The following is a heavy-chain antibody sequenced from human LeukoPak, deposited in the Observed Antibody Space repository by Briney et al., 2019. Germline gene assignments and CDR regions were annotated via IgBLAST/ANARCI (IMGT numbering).Heavy chain of an antibody. J-gene: IGHJ4*02. Sequence: QPGGSLRLSCAASEFTFSTYGMHWVRQAQGKGLEWVALTWYDGSNKNYADSVKGRFTISRDNSKNTLYLQMNSLRGEDTGVYYCARGGLTIAESTTSWYLDYWGQGTLVTVSS. D-gene: IGHD1-26*01. CDR3: ARGGLTIAESTTSWYLDY. CDR2: TWYDGSNK. CDR1: EFTFSTYG. V-gene: IGHV3-33*01.